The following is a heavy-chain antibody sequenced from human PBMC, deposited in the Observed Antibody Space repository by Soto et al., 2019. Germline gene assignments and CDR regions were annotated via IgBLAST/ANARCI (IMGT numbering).Heavy chain of an antibody. CDR1: GGSISSGGYS. Sequence: SETLSRTCAVSGGSISSGGYSWSWIRQPPGKGLEWIGYMYHSGSTYYNPSLKSRVTISVDRSKNQFSLKLSSVTAADTAVYYCARVPSPWGQGTLVTVSS. CDR3: ARVPSP. CDR2: MYHSGST. V-gene: IGHV4-30-2*01. J-gene: IGHJ5*02.